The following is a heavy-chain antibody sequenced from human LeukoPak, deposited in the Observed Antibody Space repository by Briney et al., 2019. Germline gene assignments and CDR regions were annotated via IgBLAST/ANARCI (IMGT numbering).Heavy chain of an antibody. D-gene: IGHD4-17*01. CDR3: ARLRRNYYYMDV. V-gene: IGHV4-39*01. Sequence: PSETLSLTCTVSGGSISSSSYYWGWIRQPPGKGLEWIGSIYYSGSTYYNPSLKSRVTISVDTSKNKFSLKLTSVTAADTAVYYCARLRRNYYYMDVWGKGTTVTVSS. J-gene: IGHJ6*03. CDR1: GGSISSSSYY. CDR2: IYYSGST.